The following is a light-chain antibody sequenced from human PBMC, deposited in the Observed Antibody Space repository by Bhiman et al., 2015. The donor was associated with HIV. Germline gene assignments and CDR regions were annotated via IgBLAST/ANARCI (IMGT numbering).Light chain of an antibody. J-gene: IGLJ1*01. CDR2: DVT. V-gene: IGLV2-11*01. CDR1: SSDIGDYNY. CDR3: SSHTSRDLQV. Sequence: QSALTQPRSVSGSPGQSVTISCIGTSSDIGDYNYVSWYQQHPGKAPKLMIYDVTYRPSGISDRFSGSKSGNTASLTISGLQAEDEADYYCSSHTSRDLQVFGSGTTVTVL.